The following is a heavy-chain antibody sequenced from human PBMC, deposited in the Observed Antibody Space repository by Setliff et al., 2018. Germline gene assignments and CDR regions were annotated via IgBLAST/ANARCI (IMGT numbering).Heavy chain of an antibody. CDR1: GDSISSYF. D-gene: IGHD1-26*01. Sequence: SETLSLTCSVSGDSISSYFWTWIRQPAGKGLEWIGRFYISGTTTYNPSLKSRVTMSADTSKNQFSLRLTSVTAADTAIYYCARAYSGSHDYWGQGTLVTVSS. V-gene: IGHV4-4*07. J-gene: IGHJ4*02. CDR3: ARAYSGSHDY. CDR2: FYISGTT.